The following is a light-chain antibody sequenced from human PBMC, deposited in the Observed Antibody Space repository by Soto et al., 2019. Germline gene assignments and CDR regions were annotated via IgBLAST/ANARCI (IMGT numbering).Light chain of an antibody. Sequence: DIQMTQSPSSVSASVGDRVTITFRASQGISSWLAWYQQKPGKAPKLLIYVTSNLQGGAPSRFSGSGSGTDFTLTISSLQPEDFATYYCQQDNSFTVTFGQGTRLEIK. CDR1: QGISSW. CDR2: VTS. CDR3: QQDNSFTVT. J-gene: IGKJ5*01. V-gene: IGKV1D-12*01.